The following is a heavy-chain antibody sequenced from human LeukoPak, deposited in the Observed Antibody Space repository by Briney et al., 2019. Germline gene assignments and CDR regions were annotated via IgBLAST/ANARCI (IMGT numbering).Heavy chain of an antibody. D-gene: IGHD3-10*01. Sequence: PSETLSLTCAVYGGSFSGYYWSWIRQPPGKGLEWIGEINHSGSTNYNPSLKSRVTISVGTSKNQLSLKLSSVTAADTAVYYCARRGITMVRGVVDYWGQGTLVTVSS. CDR2: INHSGST. CDR1: GGSFSGYY. V-gene: IGHV4-34*01. CDR3: ARRGITMVRGVVDY. J-gene: IGHJ4*02.